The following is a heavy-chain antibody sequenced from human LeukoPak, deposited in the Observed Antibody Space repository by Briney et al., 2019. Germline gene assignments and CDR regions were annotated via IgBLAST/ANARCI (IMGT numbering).Heavy chain of an antibody. V-gene: IGHV3-23*01. CDR1: GFTFSSYA. Sequence: GGSLRLSCAASGFTFSSYAMSWVRQAPGKGLEWVSAISGSGGSTYYAASVKGRFTISRDNSKNTLYLQMNSLRAEDTAVYYCAKDSSGWYRKGYFDLWGRGTLVTVSS. CDR2: ISGSGGST. CDR3: AKDSSGWYRKGYFDL. D-gene: IGHD6-19*01. J-gene: IGHJ2*01.